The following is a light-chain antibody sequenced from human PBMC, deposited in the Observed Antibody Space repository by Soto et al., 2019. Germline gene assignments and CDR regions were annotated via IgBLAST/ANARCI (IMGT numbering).Light chain of an antibody. CDR1: QDISNY. J-gene: IGKJ4*01. CDR3: QQYDNLP. V-gene: IGKV1-33*01. Sequence: DIQMTQFPSSLSASVGDRVTITCQASQDISNYLNWYQQKPGKAPKLLIYDASNLETGVPSRFSGSGSGTDFTFTISSLQPEDIATYYCQQYDNLPFGGGTKVDIK. CDR2: DAS.